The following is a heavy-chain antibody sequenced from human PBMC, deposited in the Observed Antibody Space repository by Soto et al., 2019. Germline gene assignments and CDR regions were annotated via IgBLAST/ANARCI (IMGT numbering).Heavy chain of an antibody. CDR1: GGSFSGYY. CDR2: INHSGST. D-gene: IGHD5-12*01. CDR3: ARGRLRHLTSPPHDY. Sequence: QVQLQQWGAGLLKPSETLSLTCAVYGGSFSGYYWSWIRQPPGKGLEWIGEINHSGSTNYNPSLKCRVPISVDTSKNQFSLKLSSVTAADTAVYYCARGRLRHLTSPPHDYWGQGTLVTVSS. J-gene: IGHJ4*02. V-gene: IGHV4-34*01.